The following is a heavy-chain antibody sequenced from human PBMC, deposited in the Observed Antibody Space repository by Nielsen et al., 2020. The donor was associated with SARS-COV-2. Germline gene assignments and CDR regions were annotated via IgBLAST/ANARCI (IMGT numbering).Heavy chain of an antibody. CDR3: ARGGTAMDHYFDY. J-gene: IGHJ4*02. CDR2: IWYDGSNK. V-gene: IGHV3-33*01. Sequence: GESLKISCAASGFTFSSYGMHWVRQAPGKGLEWVAVIWYDGSNKYYADSVKGRFTISRDNSKNTLYLQMNSLRAEDTAVYYCARGGTAMDHYFDYWGQGTLVTVSS. CDR1: GFTFSSYG. D-gene: IGHD5-18*01.